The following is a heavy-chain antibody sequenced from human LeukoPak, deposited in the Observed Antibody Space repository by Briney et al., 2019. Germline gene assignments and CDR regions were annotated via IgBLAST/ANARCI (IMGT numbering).Heavy chain of an antibody. Sequence: GGSLRLSCAASGFTFSDYYMSWVRQAPGKGLEWLSYISSSGIYANYADSVEGRFTISRDNAKNSLYLQMNNLRAEDTAVYYCARPRASGTTNDAFDIWGQGTMVTVSS. D-gene: IGHD1/OR15-1a*01. CDR1: GFTFSDYY. CDR2: ISSSGIYA. CDR3: ARPRASGTTNDAFDI. J-gene: IGHJ3*02. V-gene: IGHV3-11*03.